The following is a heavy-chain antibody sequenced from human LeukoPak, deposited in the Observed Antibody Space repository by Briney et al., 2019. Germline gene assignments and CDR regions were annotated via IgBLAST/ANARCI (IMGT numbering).Heavy chain of an antibody. J-gene: IGHJ4*02. CDR2: IKQDGSGK. V-gene: IGHV3-7*01. CDR3: ARDSGLYGL. Sequence: GGSLRLSCAASGFTFSNYWMSWVRQAPGKGLEWVAIIKQDGSGKYYVDSVKGRFTISRDNAKNSLYLQMNSLRAEDTAVYYCARDSGLYGLWGQGTLVTVSS. D-gene: IGHD3/OR15-3a*01. CDR1: GFTFSNYW.